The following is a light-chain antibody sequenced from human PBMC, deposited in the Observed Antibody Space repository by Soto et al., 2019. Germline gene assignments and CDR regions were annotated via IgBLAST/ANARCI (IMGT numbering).Light chain of an antibody. Sequence: QSVLTQPPSASGTPGQRVTISCSGGSSNIGTNYGYCYQQLPGAAPKLLFYINHLRPSGGLDRFSASKSGTSASLAISGLRSDDDDYYCCAGWDDSLHDLLFGAGTKLTVL. CDR1: SSNIGTNY. CDR3: AGWDDSLHDLL. V-gene: IGLV1-47*02. CDR2: INH. J-gene: IGLJ1*01.